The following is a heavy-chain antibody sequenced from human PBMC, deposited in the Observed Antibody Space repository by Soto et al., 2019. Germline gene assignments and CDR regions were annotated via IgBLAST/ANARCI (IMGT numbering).Heavy chain of an antibody. Sequence: NPSETLSLTCTVSGGSIISGGYYCICIGQRPWSGLELIGYIYYSGSTYYNPSLKSRVTISVDTSKNQFSLKLSSVTAADTAVYYCARKFDTASGYEPYYYYGMDVWGQGTTVTVSS. CDR3: ARKFDTASGYEPYYYYGMDV. J-gene: IGHJ6*02. D-gene: IGHD5-12*01. CDR1: GGSIISGGYY. CDR2: IYYSGST. V-gene: IGHV4-31*03.